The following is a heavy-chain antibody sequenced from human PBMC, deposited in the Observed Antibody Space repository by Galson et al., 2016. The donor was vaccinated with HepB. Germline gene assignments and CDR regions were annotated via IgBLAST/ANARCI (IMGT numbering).Heavy chain of an antibody. V-gene: IGHV6-1*01. CDR3: ARSYLLGRGFGW. CDR2: TYYRSSWHY. D-gene: IGHD7-27*01. J-gene: IGHJ4*02. Sequence: CAISGDSVSNDNAGWYWIRQSPSKGLECLGRTYYRSSWHYDYAESVKSRMTINPDTSKSQFSLQLNSVTPDDTAVYYCARSYLLGRGFGWWGQGTLVTVSS. CDR1: GDSVSNDNAG.